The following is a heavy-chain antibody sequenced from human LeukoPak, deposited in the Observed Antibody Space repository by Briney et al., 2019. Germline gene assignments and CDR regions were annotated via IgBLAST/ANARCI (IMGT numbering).Heavy chain of an antibody. CDR1: GFTFDDYG. J-gene: IGHJ4*02. Sequence: GGSLRLSCAASGFTFDDYGMSWVRQAPGKGLEWVSYISSSRSTIYYADSVKGRFTISRDNAKNSLYLQMNSLRAEDTAVYYCARDKTTTVTGGGFDYWGQGTLVTVSS. CDR2: ISSSRSTI. V-gene: IGHV3-48*03. D-gene: IGHD4-17*01. CDR3: ARDKTTTVTGGGFDY.